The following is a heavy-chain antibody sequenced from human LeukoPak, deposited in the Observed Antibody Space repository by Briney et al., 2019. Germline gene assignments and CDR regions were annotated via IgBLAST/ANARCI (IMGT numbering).Heavy chain of an antibody. CDR1: GFTFSNAW. CDR3: TTDLSWEPLDY. J-gene: IGHJ4*02. V-gene: IGHV3-15*01. Sequence: GGSLRLSCAASGFTFSNAWMSWVRQAPGKGLEWVGRIKSKTDGGTTDYAAPVKGRFTISRDDSKNTLYLHMNSLKTEDTAVYYCTTDLSWEPLDYWGQGTLVTVSS. CDR2: IKSKTDGGTT. D-gene: IGHD1-26*01.